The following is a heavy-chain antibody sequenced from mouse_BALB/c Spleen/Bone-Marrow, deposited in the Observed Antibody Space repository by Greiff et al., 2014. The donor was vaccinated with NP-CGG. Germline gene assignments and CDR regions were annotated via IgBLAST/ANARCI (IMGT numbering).Heavy chain of an antibody. Sequence: EVKLLESGGGLVQPGGSLRLSCATSGFTFSDYYIRWVRQPPGKALEWLGFIRHKAYGDTSEYSTSVKGRFTISKDNSPSILYPQMNTLRAEDSGTDYCAADIDYDSDGAETMDYWGQGTSVTVSS. J-gene: IGHJ4*01. CDR2: IRHKAYGDTS. D-gene: IGHD2-4*01. V-gene: IGHV7-3*02. CDR1: GFTFSDYY. CDR3: AADIDYDSDGAETMDY.